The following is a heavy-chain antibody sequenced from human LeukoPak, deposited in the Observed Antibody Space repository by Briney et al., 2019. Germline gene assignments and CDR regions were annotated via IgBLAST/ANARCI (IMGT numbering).Heavy chain of an antibody. D-gene: IGHD2-15*01. J-gene: IGHJ6*03. CDR2: ISSRSSSI. V-gene: IGHV3-48*01. CDR1: GFIFSTYE. CDR3: ARRGTHCSGGSCYTYYMDV. Sequence: PGGSLRLSCGASGFIFSTYEMNWVRQAPGKGLEWVSYISSRSSSIYYADSVKGRFTISRDNAKNSLYLQMNSLRAEDTAVYYCARRGTHCSGGSCYTYYMDVWGKGTTVTVSS.